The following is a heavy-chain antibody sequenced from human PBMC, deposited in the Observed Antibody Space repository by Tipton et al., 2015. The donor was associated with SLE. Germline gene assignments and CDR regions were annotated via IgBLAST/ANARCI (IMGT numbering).Heavy chain of an antibody. D-gene: IGHD3-3*01. J-gene: IGHJ5*02. Sequence: TLSLTCTVSGGSISGYYWSWIRQPPGKGLEWIGYIYYSGSTHYNPSLRSRVTMSVDTSKNQFSLKLTSVTAADTAVYYCARLEDPFGIFGVPKGWFDPWGQGTLVTVSS. CDR1: GGSISGYY. V-gene: IGHV4-59*01. CDR3: ARLEDPFGIFGVPKGWFDP. CDR2: IYYSGST.